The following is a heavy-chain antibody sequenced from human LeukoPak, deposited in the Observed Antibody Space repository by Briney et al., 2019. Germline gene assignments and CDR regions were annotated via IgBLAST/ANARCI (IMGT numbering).Heavy chain of an antibody. CDR2: IYYSGST. J-gene: IGHJ6*02. CDR1: GGSISSGGYS. V-gene: IGHV4-61*08. Sequence: PSQTLSLTCAVSGGSISSGGYSWSWIRQPPGKGLEWIGYIYYSGSTNYNPSLKSRVTISVDTSKNQFSLKLSSVTAADTAVYYCARDKGVVVPATHSTSRYYYYGMDVWGQGTTVTVSS. CDR3: ARDKGVVVPATHSTSRYYYYGMDV. D-gene: IGHD2-2*01.